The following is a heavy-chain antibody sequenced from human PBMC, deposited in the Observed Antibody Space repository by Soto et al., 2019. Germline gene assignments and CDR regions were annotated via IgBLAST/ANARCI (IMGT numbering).Heavy chain of an antibody. D-gene: IGHD3-10*01. Sequence: PSETLSLTCTFSGGSISSYYWSWIRQPPGKGLEWIGYIYYSGSTNYNPSLKSRVTISVDTSKNQVSLKLSSVTAADTAVYYCARLRYYGSASETFDYWGQGTLVTVSS. J-gene: IGHJ4*02. V-gene: IGHV4-59*08. CDR2: IYYSGST. CDR1: GGSISSYY. CDR3: ARLRYYGSASETFDY.